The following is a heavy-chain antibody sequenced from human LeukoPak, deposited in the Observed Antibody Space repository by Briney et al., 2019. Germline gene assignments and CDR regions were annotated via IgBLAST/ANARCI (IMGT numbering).Heavy chain of an antibody. CDR3: VGVRKYSGYYSWYFDL. J-gene: IGHJ2*01. CDR1: GFTFSSYD. Sequence: GGSLRLSCAASGFTFSSYDMHWVRQATGKGLEWVSAIGTAGDTYYPGSVKGRFTISRENAKNSLYLQMNSLRAGDTAVYYCVGVRKYSGYYSWYFDLWGRGTLVTVSS. CDR2: IGTAGDT. D-gene: IGHD5-12*01. V-gene: IGHV3-13*01.